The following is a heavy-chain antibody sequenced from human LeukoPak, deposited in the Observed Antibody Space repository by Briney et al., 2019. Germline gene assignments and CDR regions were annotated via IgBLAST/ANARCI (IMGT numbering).Heavy chain of an antibody. CDR1: GFXFSSYS. J-gene: IGHJ4*02. CDR2: ISSSSSYI. Sequence: GGSLRLSCAASGFXFSSYSINWVRQAPGKGLEWVSSISSSSSYIYYADSVKGRFTISRDNAKNSLYLQMNSLRAEDTAVYYCARGPNTRPVYSYAPFDYWGQGTLVTVSS. D-gene: IGHD5-18*01. V-gene: IGHV3-21*01. CDR3: ARGPNTRPVYSYAPFDY.